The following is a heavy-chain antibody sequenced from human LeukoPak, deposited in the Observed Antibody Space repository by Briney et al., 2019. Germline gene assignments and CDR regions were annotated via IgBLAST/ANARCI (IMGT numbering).Heavy chain of an antibody. CDR2: ISGSGGST. CDR3: AKGLGSSGWYYYYYMDV. J-gene: IGHJ6*03. D-gene: IGHD6-19*01. CDR1: GFTFSSYA. Sequence: GGSLRLSCAASGFTFSSYAMSWVRQAPGKGLEWVSAISGSGGSTYYADSVKGRFTISRDNSKNTQYLQMNSLRAEDTAVYYCAKGLGSSGWYYYYYMDVWGKGTTVTVSS. V-gene: IGHV3-23*01.